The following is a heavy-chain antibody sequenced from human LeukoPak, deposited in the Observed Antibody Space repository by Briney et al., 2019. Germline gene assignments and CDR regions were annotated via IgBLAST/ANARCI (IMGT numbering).Heavy chain of an antibody. J-gene: IGHJ4*02. CDR1: GGSISSSNW. CDR2: IYHSGST. CDR3: ASPLLTIFGVVRDY. Sequence: SETLSLTCAVSGGSISSSNWWSWVRQPPGKGLEWIGEIYHSGSTNYNPSLKSRVTISVDTSKNQFSLKLSSVTAADTAVYYCASPLLTIFGVVRDYWGQGTLVTVSS. V-gene: IGHV4-4*02. D-gene: IGHD3-3*01.